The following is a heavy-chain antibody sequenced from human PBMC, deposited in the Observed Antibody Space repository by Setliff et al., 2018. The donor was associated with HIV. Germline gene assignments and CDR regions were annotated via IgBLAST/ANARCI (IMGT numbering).Heavy chain of an antibody. CDR1: GFTFRSYG. V-gene: IGHV3-23*01. D-gene: IGHD6-19*01. J-gene: IGHJ3*02. Sequence: GSLRLSCAGSGFTFRSYGMNWVRQSTGKGPEWLSSISGSGDHTAYADAVKGRFTISRDNSKNTIYLQMNTLRADDTAVYYCTKDLRRKWLVDDAYEMWGQGTMVTVSS. CDR2: ISGSGDHT. CDR3: TKDLRRKWLVDDAYEM.